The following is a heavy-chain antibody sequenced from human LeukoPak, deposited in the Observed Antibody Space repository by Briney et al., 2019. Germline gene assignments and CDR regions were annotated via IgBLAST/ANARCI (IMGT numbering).Heavy chain of an antibody. D-gene: IGHD1-26*01. CDR3: AAGRGDY. Sequence: PGGSLRLSCAASGFTFSSYWMSWARQAPGKGLEWVAIINEDRNVKYYVDSVKGRFTISRDNAENSLYLQMNSLRAEDTAVYYCAAGRGDYWGQGTLVTVSS. J-gene: IGHJ4*02. CDR1: GFTFSSYW. CDR2: INEDRNVK. V-gene: IGHV3-7*01.